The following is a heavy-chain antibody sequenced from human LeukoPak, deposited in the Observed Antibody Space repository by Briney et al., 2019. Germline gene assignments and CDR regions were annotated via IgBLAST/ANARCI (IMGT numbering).Heavy chain of an antibody. J-gene: IGHJ5*02. CDR3: AREMQYDFWSGYYTGIRWFDP. CDR1: GYTFTGYY. V-gene: IGHV1-2*06. Sequence: ASVKVSCKASGYTFTGYYIHWVRQAPGQGLEWVGRINFNSGGTNYAQRFQGRVTMTRDTSVSTAYMELSRLRSDDTAVYYCAREMQYDFWSGYYTGIRWFDPWGQGTLVTVSS. CDR2: INFNSGGT. D-gene: IGHD3-3*01.